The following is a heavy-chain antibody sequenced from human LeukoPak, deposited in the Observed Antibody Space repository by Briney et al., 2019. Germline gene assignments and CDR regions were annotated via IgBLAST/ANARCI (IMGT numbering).Heavy chain of an antibody. CDR3: ARVGGIVGATFGYYYYGMDV. Sequence: SVKVSCKASRGTFSSYAISWVRQAPGQGLEWMGGTIPIFGTANYAQKFQGRVTITADESTSTAYMELSSLRSEGTAVYYCARVGGIVGATFGYYYYGMDVWGQGTTVTVSS. J-gene: IGHJ6*02. V-gene: IGHV1-69*13. CDR2: TIPIFGTA. D-gene: IGHD1-26*01. CDR1: RGTFSSYA.